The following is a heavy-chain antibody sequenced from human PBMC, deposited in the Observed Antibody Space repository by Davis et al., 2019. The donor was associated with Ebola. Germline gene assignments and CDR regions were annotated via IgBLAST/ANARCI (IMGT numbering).Heavy chain of an antibody. Sequence: SETLSLTCTVSGGSISSYYWSWIRQPPGKGLEWIGSIYYSGSTNYNPSLKSRVTISVDTSKNQFSLKLSSVTAADTAVYYCARVPYYYDTSGDHFDAFDIWGQGTMVTVSS. CDR1: GGSISSYY. J-gene: IGHJ3*02. D-gene: IGHD3-22*01. V-gene: IGHV4-59*01. CDR2: IYYSGST. CDR3: ARVPYYYDTSGDHFDAFDI.